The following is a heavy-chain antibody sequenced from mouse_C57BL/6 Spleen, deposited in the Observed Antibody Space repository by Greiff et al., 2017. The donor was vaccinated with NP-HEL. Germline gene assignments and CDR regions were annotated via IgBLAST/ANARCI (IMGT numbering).Heavy chain of an antibody. CDR2: IDPSDSYT. V-gene: IGHV1-69*01. CDR1: GYTFTSYW. CDR3: ARATVVATNFDY. D-gene: IGHD1-1*01. Sequence: QVQLQQPGAELVMPGASVKLSCKASGYTFTSYWMHWVKQRPGQGLEWIGEIDPSDSYTNYNQKLKGKSTLTVDKSSSTAYMQLSSLTSEDSAVYYCARATVVATNFDYWGQGTTLTVSS. J-gene: IGHJ2*01.